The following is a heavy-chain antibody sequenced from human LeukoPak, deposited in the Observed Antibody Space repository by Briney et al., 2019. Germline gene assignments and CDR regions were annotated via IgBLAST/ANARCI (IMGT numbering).Heavy chain of an antibody. D-gene: IGHD2/OR15-2a*01. V-gene: IGHV4-39*07. CDR3: ARKNDFDI. CDR2: IYYSGNT. Sequence: PSETLSLTCTVSGDSISSGNYYWGWIRQPPGKGLEWIGSIYYSGNTYYNLSLKSRVTISVDMSKKQFSLRLTSVTAADTAVYYCARKNDFDIWGQGTLVTVSS. CDR1: GDSISSGNYY. J-gene: IGHJ3*02.